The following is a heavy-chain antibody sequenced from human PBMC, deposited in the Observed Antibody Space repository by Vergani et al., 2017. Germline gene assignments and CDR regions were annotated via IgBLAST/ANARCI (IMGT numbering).Heavy chain of an antibody. CDR1: GFTFSSYA. Sequence: EVQLLESGGGLVQPGGSLRLSCAASGFTFSSYAMSWVRQAPGKGLEWVSAISGSGGSTYYADSVKGRFTFSRDNSKNTLYLQMNSLRAEDTAVYYCAKAGIVVPAAITGIRAYYYYYMDVWGKGTTVTV. J-gene: IGHJ6*03. V-gene: IGHV3-23*01. CDR3: AKAGIVVPAAITGIRAYYYYYMDV. CDR2: ISGSGGST. D-gene: IGHD2-2*01.